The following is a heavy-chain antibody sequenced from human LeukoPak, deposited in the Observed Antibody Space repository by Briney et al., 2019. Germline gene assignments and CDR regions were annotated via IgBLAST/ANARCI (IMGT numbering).Heavy chain of an antibody. V-gene: IGHV3-13*01. CDR1: GFTFSSYD. CDR2: IGTAGDT. J-gene: IGHJ4*02. CDR3: ARGLRYCSGGSCLYYFDY. D-gene: IGHD2-15*01. Sequence: PGGSLRLSCAASGFTFSSYDMHWVRQATGKGLEWVSAIGTAGDTYYPGSVKGRFTISRENAKNSLYLQMNSLRAGDTAVYYCARGLRYCSGGSCLYYFDYWGQGTLVTVSS.